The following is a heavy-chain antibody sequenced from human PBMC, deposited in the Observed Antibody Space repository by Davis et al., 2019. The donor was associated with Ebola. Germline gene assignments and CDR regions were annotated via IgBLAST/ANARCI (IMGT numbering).Heavy chain of an antibody. CDR1: GFTFGDYA. J-gene: IGHJ6*02. V-gene: IGHV3-21*01. D-gene: IGHD3-10*02. Sequence: GGSLRLSCTTSGFTFGDYAMTWVRQAPGKGLEWVSSISSSSSYIYYADSVKGRFTISRDNAKNSLYLQMNSLRAEDTAVYYCARDQYYYVGGYYYYGMDVWGQGTTVTVSS. CDR3: ARDQYYYVGGYYYYGMDV. CDR2: ISSSSSYI.